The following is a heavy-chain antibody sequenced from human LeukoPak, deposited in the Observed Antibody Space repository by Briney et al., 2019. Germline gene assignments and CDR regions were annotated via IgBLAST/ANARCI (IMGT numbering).Heavy chain of an antibody. CDR2: IYHSGSA. CDR3: ASLRERSYYARGFDY. CDR1: GYSISSGSF. V-gene: IGHV4-38-2*02. Sequence: SETLSLTCTVSGYSISSGSFWGWIRQPPGKGLEWIGNIYHSGSAYYNPSLKSRVTISVDTSKNQFSLKLRSVTAAGTAVYYCASLRERSYYARGFDYWGQGTLVTVSS. J-gene: IGHJ4*02. D-gene: IGHD1-26*01.